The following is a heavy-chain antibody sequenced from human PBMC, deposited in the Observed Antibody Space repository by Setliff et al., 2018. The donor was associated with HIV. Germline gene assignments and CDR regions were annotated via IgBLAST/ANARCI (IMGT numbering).Heavy chain of an antibody. CDR3: ATDYSSSSPFVY. D-gene: IGHD6-6*01. J-gene: IGHJ4*02. CDR1: GYTSTNYG. V-gene: IGHV1-18*04. Sequence: GASVKVSCKASGYTSTNYGISWVRQAPGQGLEWMGWISAYNGNTNYAQKLQGRVTMTEDTTTDTAYMELSSLRSEDTAVYYCATDYSSSSPFVYWGQGTLVTVSS. CDR2: ISAYNGNT.